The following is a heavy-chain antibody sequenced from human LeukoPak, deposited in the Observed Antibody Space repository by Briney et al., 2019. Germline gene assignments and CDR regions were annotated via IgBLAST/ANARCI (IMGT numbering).Heavy chain of an antibody. CDR3: ARLRCSGGSCYDGMDV. J-gene: IGHJ6*02. V-gene: IGHV5-51*01. Sequence: GESLKISCKGSGYSFPSYWIGWVRQVPGKGLGWIGIIYPGDSDTRYSPSFQGQVTISADKSISTAYLQWSSLKASDTAMYYCARLRCSGGSCYDGMDVWGQGTTVTVSS. D-gene: IGHD2-15*01. CDR2: IYPGDSDT. CDR1: GYSFPSYW.